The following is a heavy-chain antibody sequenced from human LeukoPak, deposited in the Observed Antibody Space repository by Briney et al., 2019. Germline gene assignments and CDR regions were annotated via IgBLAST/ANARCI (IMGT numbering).Heavy chain of an antibody. CDR2: INHSGST. V-gene: IGHV4-34*01. CDR1: GGSFSGYY. CDR3: AGLLLRFRVSAAFDI. Sequence: SETLSLTCAVYGGSFSGYYWSWIRQPPGKGLEWIGEINHSGSTNYNPSLKSRVTISVDTSKNQFSLKLSSVTAADTAVYYCAGLLLRFRVSAAFDIWGQGTMVTVSS. J-gene: IGHJ3*02. D-gene: IGHD3-3*01.